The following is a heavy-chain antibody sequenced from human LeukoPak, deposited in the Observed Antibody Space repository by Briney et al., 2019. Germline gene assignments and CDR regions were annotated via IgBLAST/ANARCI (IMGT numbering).Heavy chain of an antibody. J-gene: IGHJ4*02. CDR2: INHSGST. CDR1: GGSFSGYY. Sequence: SETLSPTCAVYGGSFSGYYWSWIRQPPGKWLEWIGEINHSGSTNYNPSLKSRVTISVDTSKNQFSLKLSSVTAADTAVYYCAGAVEMATAFDYWGQGTLVTVSS. V-gene: IGHV4-34*01. CDR3: AGAVEMATAFDY. D-gene: IGHD5-24*01.